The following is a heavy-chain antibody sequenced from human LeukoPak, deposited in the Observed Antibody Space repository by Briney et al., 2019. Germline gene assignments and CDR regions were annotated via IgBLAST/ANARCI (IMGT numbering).Heavy chain of an antibody. CDR1: GFTFSSYG. CDR3: ARDRLITMIVALEDDGFDI. D-gene: IGHD3-22*01. J-gene: IGHJ3*02. V-gene: IGHV3-33*01. CDR2: IWYDGSNK. Sequence: PGGSLRLSCAASGFTFSSYGMHWVGQAPGKGLEWVAVIWYDGSNKYYADSVKGRFTISRDNSKNTLYLQMNSLRAEDTAVYYCARDRLITMIVALEDDGFDIWGQGTMVTVSS.